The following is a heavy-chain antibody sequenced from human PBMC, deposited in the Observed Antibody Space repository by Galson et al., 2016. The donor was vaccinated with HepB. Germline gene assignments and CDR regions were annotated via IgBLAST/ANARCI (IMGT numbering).Heavy chain of an antibody. CDR1: GYAFSNFW. CDR2: IDHGDSYI. V-gene: IGHV5-10-1*01. D-gene: IGHD3/OR15-3a*01. CDR3: ARFPYYDVLSTIPDNYFEY. J-gene: IGHJ4*02. Sequence: QSGAEVKKPGESLRISCKGSGYAFSNFWITWVRQMPGKGLEWMGRIDHGDSYITYNPSFEGRVTISADKSIATVYLQWTSLQASDTAIYYCARFPYYDVLSTIPDNYFEYWGQGTLVTVSS.